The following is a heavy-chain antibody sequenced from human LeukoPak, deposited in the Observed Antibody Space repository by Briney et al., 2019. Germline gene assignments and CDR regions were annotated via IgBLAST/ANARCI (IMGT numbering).Heavy chain of an antibody. CDR1: GGSISSSIYN. Sequence: SETLSLTCTISGGSISSSIYNWGWIRQSPGKGLEWIGSIYYTGITNYNPSLKSRVTISVDTSKNQFSLRLSSVTAADTSVYYCARERDYYDSSGDNWSDPWGQGTLVTVSS. D-gene: IGHD3-22*01. CDR2: IYYTGIT. J-gene: IGHJ5*02. V-gene: IGHV4-39*02. CDR3: ARERDYYDSSGDNWSDP.